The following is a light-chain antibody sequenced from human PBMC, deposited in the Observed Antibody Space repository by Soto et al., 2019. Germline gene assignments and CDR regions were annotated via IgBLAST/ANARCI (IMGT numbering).Light chain of an antibody. CDR1: SSDVGSYNR. Sequence: QSALTQPPSVSGSPGQSVTISCTGTSSDVGSYNRVSWYQQPSGTAPILMIYEVSNRPSGVPDRFSGSKSGNTASLTISGLQAEDEADYYCSSYTSSSTYVFGTGTKLTVL. V-gene: IGLV2-18*02. CDR2: EVS. CDR3: SSYTSSSTYV. J-gene: IGLJ1*01.